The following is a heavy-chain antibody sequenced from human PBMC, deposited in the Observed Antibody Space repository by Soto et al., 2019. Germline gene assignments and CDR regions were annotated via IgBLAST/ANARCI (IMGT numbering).Heavy chain of an antibody. Sequence: QVQLQQSGPGLVKPSQTLSFTCAISGDSVSSNSATWNWIRQSPSRGLQWLGRTYYRSKWYHDYADSVKSRXXIXPXXSKNQFSLQLISVTPEDTAVYYCARSITGSAYFDYWGQGTLVTVSS. CDR2: TYYRSKWYH. CDR3: ARSITGSAYFDY. J-gene: IGHJ4*02. V-gene: IGHV6-1*01. CDR1: GDSVSSNSAT. D-gene: IGHD3-10*01.